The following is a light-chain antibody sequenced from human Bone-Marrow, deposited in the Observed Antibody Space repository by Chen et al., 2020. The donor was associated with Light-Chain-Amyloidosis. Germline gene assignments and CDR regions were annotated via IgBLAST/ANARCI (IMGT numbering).Light chain of an antibody. Sequence: QPVLTQPPSASGTPGQRVTISCSGASSNIGIIYVYWYQHFPGAAPNLLIRRNNQRPSGVPARFSASKSGTSAFLAISGLRSEDEAYYYCAAWDGSLSGYVFGTGTKVIVL. J-gene: IGLJ1*01. V-gene: IGLV1-47*01. CDR3: AAWDGSLSGYV. CDR1: SSNIGIIY. CDR2: RNN.